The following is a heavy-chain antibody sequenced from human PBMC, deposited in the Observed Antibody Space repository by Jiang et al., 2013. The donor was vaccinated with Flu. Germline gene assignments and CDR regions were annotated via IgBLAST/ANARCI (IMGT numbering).Heavy chain of an antibody. V-gene: IGHV3-48*01. D-gene: IGHD1-26*01. CDR1: GFTFSSYS. CDR2: ISSSSSTI. CDR3: ARGPEWELLAHFDY. Sequence: EVQLLESGGGLVQPGGSLRLSCAASGFTFSSYSMNWVRQAPGKGLEWVSYISSSSSTIYYADPVKGRFTISRDNAKNSLYLQMNSLRAEDTAVYYCARGPEWELLAHFDYWGQGTLVTVS. J-gene: IGHJ4*02.